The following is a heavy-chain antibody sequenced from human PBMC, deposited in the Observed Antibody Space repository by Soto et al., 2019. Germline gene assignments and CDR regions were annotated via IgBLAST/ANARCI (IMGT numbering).Heavy chain of an antibody. Sequence: GGSLRLSCAASGFTFSSYSMNWVRQAPGKGLEWVSYISSSSSTIYYADSVKGRFTISRDNAKNSLYLQMNSLRAEDTAVYYCARSGLATWGWFDPWGQGTLVTVSS. CDR1: GFTFSSYS. CDR2: ISSSSSTI. V-gene: IGHV3-48*01. CDR3: ARSGLATWGWFDP. D-gene: IGHD3-16*01. J-gene: IGHJ5*02.